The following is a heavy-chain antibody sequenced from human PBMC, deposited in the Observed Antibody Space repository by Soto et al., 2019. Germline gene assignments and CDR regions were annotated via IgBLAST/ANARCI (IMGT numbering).Heavy chain of an antibody. J-gene: IGHJ1*01. D-gene: IGHD6-13*01. Sequence: QVQLVQSGAEVKKPGASVKVSCKASGYTFTGYYMHWVRQAPGQGLEWMGWINPNSGGTNYPQKSQGGVTMTRDRSISTAYMQLSRLRSDDTAVYYCARWEYSSSCEPSGFQHWGQGTLVTVSS. V-gene: IGHV1-2*02. CDR2: INPNSGGT. CDR1: GYTFTGYY. CDR3: ARWEYSSSCEPSGFQH.